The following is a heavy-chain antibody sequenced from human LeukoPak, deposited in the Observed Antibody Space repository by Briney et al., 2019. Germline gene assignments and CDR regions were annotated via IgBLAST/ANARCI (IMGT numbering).Heavy chain of an antibody. Sequence: ASVKVSCKASGGTFSSYAISWVRQAPGQGLEWMGGIIPIFGTANYAQKFQGRVTITADESTSTAYMELSSLRSEDTAVYYCARRLNGPVYYYYYGMDVWGQGTTVTVS. D-gene: IGHD2-8*01. CDR1: GGTFSSYA. V-gene: IGHV1-69*13. CDR2: IIPIFGTA. CDR3: ARRLNGPVYYYYYGMDV. J-gene: IGHJ6*02.